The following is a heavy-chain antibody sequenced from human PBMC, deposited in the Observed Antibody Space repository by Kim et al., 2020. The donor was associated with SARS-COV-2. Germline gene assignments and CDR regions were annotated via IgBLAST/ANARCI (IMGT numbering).Heavy chain of an antibody. Sequence: GGSLRLSCAASGFTFSSYWMTWVRQASGKGLEWVSNLKEGGSEKYYVDSVKGRFTISRDNAKNSLYLQMNSLRAEDTAVYYCARGSLGRDGCNLGYYGMEVSGQGTPVIVSS. D-gene: IGHD3-16*01. CDR1: GFTFSSYW. V-gene: IGHV3-7*01. CDR3: ARGSLGRDGCNLGYYGMEV. J-gene: IGHJ6*02. CDR2: LKEGGSEK.